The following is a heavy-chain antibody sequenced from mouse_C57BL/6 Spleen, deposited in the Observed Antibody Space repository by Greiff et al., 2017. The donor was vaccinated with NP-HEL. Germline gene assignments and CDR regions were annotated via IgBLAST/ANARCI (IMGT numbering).Heavy chain of an antibody. D-gene: IGHD2-4*01. Sequence: DVQLQESGGGLVQPGGSMKLSCVASGFTFSNYWMNWVRQSPEKGLEWVAQIRLKSDNYATHYAESVKGRFTISRDDSKSSVYLQMNNLRAEDTGIYYCTKYDYDDPRDYWGQGTSVTVSS. CDR1: GFTFSNYW. J-gene: IGHJ4*01. CDR2: IRLKSDNYAT. V-gene: IGHV6-3*01. CDR3: TKYDYDDPRDY.